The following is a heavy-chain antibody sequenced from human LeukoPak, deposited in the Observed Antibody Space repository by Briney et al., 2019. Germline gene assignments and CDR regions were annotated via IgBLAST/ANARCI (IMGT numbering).Heavy chain of an antibody. V-gene: IGHV4-38-2*01. CDR2: IYHNGIT. J-gene: IGHJ4*02. CDR3: TRGVALSDHGIIDS. D-gene: IGHD1-1*01. Sequence: PSETLSLTCAVSGYSVSSGFFWGWIRQPPGKGLEWIATIYHNGITHYNPSLKSRVTISVDTSKNQFSLKMSSVTAADTAVYYCTRGVALSDHGIIDSWGQGALATVSS. CDR1: GYSVSSGFF.